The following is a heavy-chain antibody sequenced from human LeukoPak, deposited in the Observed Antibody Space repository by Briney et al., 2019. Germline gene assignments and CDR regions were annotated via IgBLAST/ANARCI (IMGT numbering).Heavy chain of an antibody. D-gene: IGHD3-22*01. CDR2: ISGSGGST. V-gene: IGHV3-23*01. CDR1: GFTFSSYA. Sequence: TGGSLRLSCAASGFTFSSYAMSWVRQAPGKGLEWVSVISGSGGSTSYADSAKGRFTISRDNSKNTLYLKMNSLRVEDTAVYYCAKDRYYDSSGYYDYWGQGTLVTVSS. J-gene: IGHJ4*02. CDR3: AKDRYYDSSGYYDY.